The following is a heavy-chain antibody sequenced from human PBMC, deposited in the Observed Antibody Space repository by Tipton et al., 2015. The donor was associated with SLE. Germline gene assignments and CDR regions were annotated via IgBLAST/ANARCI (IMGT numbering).Heavy chain of an antibody. D-gene: IGHD3-3*01. V-gene: IGHV3-9*01. CDR2: ISWNSGSI. CDR3: AREPSFAPLYYYMDV. J-gene: IGHJ6*03. Sequence: VQLVQSGGGLVPPGGSLRLSCAASGFTFEDYTMYWVRQVPGKGLEWVSGISWNSGSIGYADSVKGRFTISRDNAKNSLYLEMNSLRAEDTALYYCAREPSFAPLYYYMDVWGKGTTVTVSS. CDR1: GFTFEDYT.